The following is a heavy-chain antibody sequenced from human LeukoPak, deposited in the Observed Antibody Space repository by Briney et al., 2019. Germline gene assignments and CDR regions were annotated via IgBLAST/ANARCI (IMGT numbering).Heavy chain of an antibody. Sequence: SETLSLTCTVSGGSISSYYWSWIRQPPGKGLEWIGYIYYSGSTNYNPSLKSRVTISVDTSKNQFSLKLSSETAADTAVYYCARTDSSGWYYFDYWGQGTLVTVSS. D-gene: IGHD6-19*01. J-gene: IGHJ4*02. CDR2: IYYSGST. CDR1: GGSISSYY. V-gene: IGHV4-59*01. CDR3: ARTDSSGWYYFDY.